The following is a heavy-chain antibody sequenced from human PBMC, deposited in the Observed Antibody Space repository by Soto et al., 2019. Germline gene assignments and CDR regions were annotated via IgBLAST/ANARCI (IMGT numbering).Heavy chain of an antibody. CDR2: IDPSDSYT. CDR3: ARQGDYYYYGMDV. CDR1: GYSFTIYW. V-gene: IGHV5-10-1*01. Sequence: GESLKISCNGSGYSFTIYWISWVRQMPGKGLEWMGRIDPSDSYTNYSPSFQGHVTISADKSISTAYLQWSSLKASDTAMYYCARQGDYYYYGMDVWGQGTTVTVSS. J-gene: IGHJ6*02.